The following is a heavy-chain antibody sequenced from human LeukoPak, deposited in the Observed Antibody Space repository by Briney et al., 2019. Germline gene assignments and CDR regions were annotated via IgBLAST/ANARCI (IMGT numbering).Heavy chain of an antibody. J-gene: IGHJ6*04. CDR2: IYYSGST. V-gene: IGHV4-61*01. CDR3: ARSPSGVPDV. Sequence: PSETLSLTCTVSGGSISSSSYYWRWIRQPPGKGLEWIGYIYYSGSTNYNPSLKSRVTISVDTSKNQFSLKLSSVTAADTAVYYCARSPSGVPDVWGKGTTVTISS. CDR1: GGSISSSSYY. D-gene: IGHD4/OR15-4a*01.